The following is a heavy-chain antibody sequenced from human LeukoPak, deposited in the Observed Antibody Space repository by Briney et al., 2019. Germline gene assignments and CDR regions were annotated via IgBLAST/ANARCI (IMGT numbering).Heavy chain of an antibody. CDR1: GGSFSGYY. CDR2: INHSGST. D-gene: IGHD6-6*01. CDR3: ARENSSSSCWFDP. V-gene: IGHV4-34*01. Sequence: SETLSLTCAVYGGSFSGYYWSWIRQPPGKGLEWIGEINHSGSTNYNPSLKSRVTISVDTSKNQFSLKLSSVTAADTAVCYCARENSSSSCWFDPWGQGTLVTVSS. J-gene: IGHJ5*02.